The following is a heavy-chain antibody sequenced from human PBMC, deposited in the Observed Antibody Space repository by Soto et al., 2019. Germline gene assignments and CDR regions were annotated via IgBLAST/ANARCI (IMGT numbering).Heavy chain of an antibody. Sequence: EVQLVESGGGLVQPGGSLRLSCAASGFTFSSYSMNWVRQAPGKGLEWVSYISSSSSTIYYADSVKGRFTISRDNAKNSLYLQMNSLRAEDTAVYYCVIGGDYIEAFDIWGQGTMVTVSS. CDR3: VIGGDYIEAFDI. V-gene: IGHV3-48*01. CDR1: GFTFSSYS. D-gene: IGHD3-16*01. J-gene: IGHJ3*02. CDR2: ISSSSSTI.